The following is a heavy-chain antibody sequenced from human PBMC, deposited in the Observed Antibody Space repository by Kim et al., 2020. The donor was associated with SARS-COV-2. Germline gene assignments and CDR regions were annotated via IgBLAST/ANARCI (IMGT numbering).Heavy chain of an antibody. D-gene: IGHD2-2*01. CDR2: INPSGGST. J-gene: IGHJ6*02. V-gene: IGHV1-46*01. Sequence: ASVKVSCKASGYTFTSYYMHWVRQAPGQGLEWMGIINPSGGSTSYAQKFQGRVTMTRDTSTGTVYMELSSLRSEDTAVYYCARAWGRVVVPAAGYYGMDVWGQGTTVTVSS. CDR3: ARAWGRVVVPAAGYYGMDV. CDR1: GYTFTSYY.